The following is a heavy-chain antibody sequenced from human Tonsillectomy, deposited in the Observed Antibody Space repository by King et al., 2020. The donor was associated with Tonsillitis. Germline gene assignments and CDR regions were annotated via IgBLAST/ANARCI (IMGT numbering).Heavy chain of an antibody. V-gene: IGHV3-23*01. CDR1: GFTCSSYS. CDR2: ISCSGGGT. CDR3: AKDWDDFWSGYYMGY. J-gene: IGHJ4*02. D-gene: IGHD3-3*01. Sequence: VQLLESGGGLVQPGGSLRLSCAASGFTCSSYSMSWVRQAPGKGLEWVSAISCSGGGTYYADSVKGRFTISGDNSKNTVYLQMNSLRAEDTAVYYCAKDWDDFWSGYYMGYWGQGTLVTVSS.